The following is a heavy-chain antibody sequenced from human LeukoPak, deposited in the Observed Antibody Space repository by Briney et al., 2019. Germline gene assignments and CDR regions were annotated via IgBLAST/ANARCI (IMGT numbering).Heavy chain of an antibody. CDR1: GFTFNKYC. J-gene: IGHJ1*01. CDR3: AKDLNTYRYDSRDLQH. V-gene: IGHV3-30*18. CDR2: ISYDGSNK. Sequence: GGSLRLSCVASGFTFNKYCMTWVRQGPGKGLEWVAVISYDGSNKWYADSVKGRFTISRDNSKNTLYLQMNSLRPEDTAVYFCAKDLNTYRYDSRDLQHWGQGILVTVSS. D-gene: IGHD3-22*01.